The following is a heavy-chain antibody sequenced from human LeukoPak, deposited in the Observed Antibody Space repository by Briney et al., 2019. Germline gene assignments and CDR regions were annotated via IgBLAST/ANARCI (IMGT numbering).Heavy chain of an antibody. CDR3: AAGAIFGLPSYYYYYYMDV. CDR1: GGTFSSYA. D-gene: IGHD3/OR15-3a*01. V-gene: IGHV1-69*05. J-gene: IGHJ6*03. Sequence: RASVKVSCKASGGTFSSYAISWVRQAPGQGLEWMGGIIPIFGTANYAQKFQGRVTITTDESTSTAYMELSSLRSEDTAVYYCAAGAIFGLPSYYYYYYMDVWGKGTTVTASS. CDR2: IIPIFGTA.